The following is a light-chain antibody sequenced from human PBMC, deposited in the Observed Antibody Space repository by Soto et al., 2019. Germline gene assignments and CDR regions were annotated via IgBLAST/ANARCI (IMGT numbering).Light chain of an antibody. CDR3: HQYGSSPPVT. J-gene: IGKJ1*01. CDR2: GAS. CDR1: QSVSSSY. V-gene: IGKV3-20*01. Sequence: EIVLTQSPGTLSLSPGERATLSCRASQSVSSSYLAWYQQKPGQAPRLLIYGASSRATGIPDRFSGSGSGTYFTLTISRLQREDFAVYYCHQYGSSPPVTFGQGTKVEIK.